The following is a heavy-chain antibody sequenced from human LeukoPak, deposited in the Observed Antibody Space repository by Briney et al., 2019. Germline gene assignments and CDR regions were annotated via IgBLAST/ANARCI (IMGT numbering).Heavy chain of an antibody. V-gene: IGHV3-23*01. J-gene: IGHJ4*02. CDR3: AKLGCTGTFCYANY. D-gene: IGHD2-2*01. CDR2: ISGGGDSA. CDR1: GFTFSDYA. Sequence: GGTLRLSCAASGFTFSDYAMTWVPQTPGKGLEWVSVISGGGDSADYADSMKGRFTISRDNSKNTLYLQMNSLRGEDTALYYCAKLGCTGTFCYANYWGQGTLVTVSS.